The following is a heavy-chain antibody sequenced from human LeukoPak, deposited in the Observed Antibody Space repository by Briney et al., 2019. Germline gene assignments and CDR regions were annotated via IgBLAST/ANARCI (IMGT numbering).Heavy chain of an antibody. Sequence: ASVKVSCKASGYTFTSYGISWVRQAPGQGREWMGWISAYNGNTNYAQKLQGRVTMTTDTSTSTAYMELRSLRSDDTAVYYCAISQMGDYFDYWGQGTLVTVSS. D-gene: IGHD3-16*01. CDR3: AISQMGDYFDY. CDR2: ISAYNGNT. CDR1: GYTFTSYG. J-gene: IGHJ4*02. V-gene: IGHV1-18*04.